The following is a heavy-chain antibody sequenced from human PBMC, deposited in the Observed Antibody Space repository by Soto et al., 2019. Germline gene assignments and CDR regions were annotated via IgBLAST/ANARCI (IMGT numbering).Heavy chain of an antibody. CDR1: GYTFTSYY. CDR3: ARGGDDIVLTNYYMDV. CDR2: INPSGGST. Sequence: ASVKVSCKASGYTFTSYYMHWVRQAPGQGLEWMGIINPSGGSTSYAQKFQGRVTMTRDTSTSTVYMELSSLRSEDTAVYYCARGGDDIVLTNYYMDVWGKGTTVTVSS. J-gene: IGHJ6*03. D-gene: IGHD2-8*01. V-gene: IGHV1-46*03.